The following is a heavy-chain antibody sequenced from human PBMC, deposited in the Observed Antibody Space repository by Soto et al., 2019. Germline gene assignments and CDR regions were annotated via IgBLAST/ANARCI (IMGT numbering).Heavy chain of an antibody. CDR1: GGSISSYY. D-gene: IGHD3-9*01. CDR2: IYYSGST. V-gene: IGHV4-59*01. J-gene: IGHJ5*02. Sequence: SETLSLTCTVSGGSISSYYWSWIRQPPGKGLEWIGYIYYSGSTNYNPSLKSRVTISVDTSKNQFSLKLSSVTAADTAVYYCARDNRVLRYPAWFDPWGQGTLVTVSS. CDR3: ARDNRVLRYPAWFDP.